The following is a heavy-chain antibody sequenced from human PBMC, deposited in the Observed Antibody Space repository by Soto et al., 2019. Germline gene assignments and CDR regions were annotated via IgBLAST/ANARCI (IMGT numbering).Heavy chain of an antibody. CDR2: ISAYNGNT. Sequence: QVQLVQSGAEVKKPGASVKVSCKASGYTLTSYGITWVRQAPAQGLEWMGWISAYNGNTNYAQKLQGRDTLTTDAPTRTAYMELGSTSSDDTAVYYCASEGESTVTTQPDYWGQGTLVTVSS. D-gene: IGHD4-17*01. J-gene: IGHJ4*02. CDR1: GYTLTSYG. CDR3: ASEGESTVTTQPDY. V-gene: IGHV1-18*01.